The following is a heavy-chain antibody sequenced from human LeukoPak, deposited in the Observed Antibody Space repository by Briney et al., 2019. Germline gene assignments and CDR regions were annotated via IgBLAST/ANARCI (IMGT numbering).Heavy chain of an antibody. Sequence: KPSETLSLTCTVSGGSISSSNYYWGWFRQPPGKGLEWIGSIYYSGSTYYTPSLKSRATISVDTSKNQFSLKPSSVTAADTAVYYCARPDSGTYVARAFDIWGQGTLVSVSS. J-gene: IGHJ3*02. CDR3: ARPDSGTYVARAFDI. CDR1: GGSISSSNYY. V-gene: IGHV4-39*01. CDR2: IYYSGST. D-gene: IGHD1-26*01.